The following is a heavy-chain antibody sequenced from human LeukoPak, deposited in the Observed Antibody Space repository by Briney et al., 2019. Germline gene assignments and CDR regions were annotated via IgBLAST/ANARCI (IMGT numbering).Heavy chain of an antibody. Sequence: GGSLRLFCAASGFTFSSYWMSWVRQAPGKGLEWVANIKQDGSEKYYVDSVKGRFTISRDNAENSLYLQMNSLRAEDTALYYCARVARWGASFEYYFDYWGQGTLVTLSS. CDR1: GFTFSSYW. D-gene: IGHD1-26*01. CDR2: IKQDGSEK. V-gene: IGHV3-7*03. J-gene: IGHJ4*02. CDR3: ARVARWGASFEYYFDY.